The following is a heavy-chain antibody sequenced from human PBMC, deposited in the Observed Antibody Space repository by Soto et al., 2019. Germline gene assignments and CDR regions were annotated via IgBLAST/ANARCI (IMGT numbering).Heavy chain of an antibody. CDR2: IFPDDSDV. J-gene: IGHJ6*02. CDR1: GYSFTRDW. V-gene: IGHV5-51*01. Sequence: GESLKIPCKGSGYSFTRDWIGWVRQMRGKGLELMGIIFPDDSDVRYSPSFQGQVTISADKSINTAFLQWSTLKASDTAMYYCARHLTGDLGRGMDVWGQATTVTVS. D-gene: IGHD7-27*01. CDR3: ARHLTGDLGRGMDV.